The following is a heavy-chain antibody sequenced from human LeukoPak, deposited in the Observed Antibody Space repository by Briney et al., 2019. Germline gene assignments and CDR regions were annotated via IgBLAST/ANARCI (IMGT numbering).Heavy chain of an antibody. CDR2: ISGSGGST. D-gene: IGHD3-10*01. J-gene: IGHJ3*02. CDR1: GFTFSSYA. CDR3: AKDTMVRGVVAFDI. V-gene: IGHV3-23*01. Sequence: GGSLRLSCAASGFTFSSYAMSWVRQAPGKGLEWVSAISGSGGSTYYADSVKGRFTISRDNSKNTLHLQMNSLRAGDTAVYYCAKDTMVRGVVAFDIWGQGTMVTVSS.